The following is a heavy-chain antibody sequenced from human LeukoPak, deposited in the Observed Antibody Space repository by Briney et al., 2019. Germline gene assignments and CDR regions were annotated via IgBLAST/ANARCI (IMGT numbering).Heavy chain of an antibody. J-gene: IGHJ5*02. Sequence: GGSLRLSCAASGFTFDTYGMHWVRQSPGKGLEWVAFIRYDGSNECYADSVKGRFTISRDSSKNTLYLQMKSLRPEDTAVYYCAKDRSRQQMWGTIKKWFDPWGQGTLVSVSS. CDR2: IRYDGSNE. V-gene: IGHV3-30*02. D-gene: IGHD5-24*01. CDR1: GFTFDTYG. CDR3: AKDRSRQQMWGTIKKWFDP.